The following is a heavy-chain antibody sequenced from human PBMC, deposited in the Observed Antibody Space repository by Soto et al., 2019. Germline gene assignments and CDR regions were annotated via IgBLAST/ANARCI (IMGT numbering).Heavy chain of an antibody. Sequence: ASVKVSCKASGYTFTSYAMHWVRQAPGQRLEWMGWINAGNGNTKYSQKFQGRVTITRDTSASTAYMELSSLRSEDTAVYYCASGEGYCSSTSCYPYYYYYGMDVWGQGPTVTVYS. V-gene: IGHV1-3*01. CDR2: INAGNGNT. D-gene: IGHD2-2*01. CDR3: ASGEGYCSSTSCYPYYYYYGMDV. CDR1: GYTFTSYA. J-gene: IGHJ6*02.